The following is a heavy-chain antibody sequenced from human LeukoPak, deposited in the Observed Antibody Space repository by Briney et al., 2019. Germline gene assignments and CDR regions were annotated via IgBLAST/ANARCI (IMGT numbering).Heavy chain of an antibody. CDR2: INHSGST. CDR3: ARARYYYDSSVSK. D-gene: IGHD3-22*01. CDR1: GGSFSGYY. V-gene: IGHV4-34*01. J-gene: IGHJ4*02. Sequence: PSETLSLTCAVYGGSFSGYYWGWIRQPPGKGLEWIGEINHSGSTNYNPSLKSRVTISVDTSKNQFSLKLSSVTAADTAVYYCARARYYYDSSVSKWGQGTLVTVSS.